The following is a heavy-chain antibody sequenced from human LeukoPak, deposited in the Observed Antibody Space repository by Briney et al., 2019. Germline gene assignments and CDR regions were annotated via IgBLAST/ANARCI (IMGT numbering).Heavy chain of an antibody. J-gene: IGHJ6*03. CDR3: ARGSYDFWSGYHTGRYMDV. CDR1: GGSFSGYY. CDR2: INHSGST. V-gene: IGHV4-34*01. Sequence: SETLSLTCAVYGGSFSGYYWSWIRQPPGKGLEWIGEINHSGSTNYNPSLKSRVTISVDTSKNQFSLKLSSVTTADTAVYYCARGSYDFWSGYHTGRYMDVWGKGTTVTVSS. D-gene: IGHD3-3*01.